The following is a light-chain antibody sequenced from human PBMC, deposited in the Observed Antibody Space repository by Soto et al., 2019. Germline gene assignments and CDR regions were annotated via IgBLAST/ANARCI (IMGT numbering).Light chain of an antibody. J-gene: IGLJ2*01. Sequence: QSVLTQPASVSGSPGQSITVSCTGTSSDIGGHNYVSWYQQHPGKVPKLIIYEVSNRPSGVSNRFSGSKSGNTASLTVSGLQAEDEADYYCSSSTTTSTVVSGGGTKLTVL. V-gene: IGLV2-14*01. CDR3: SSSTTTSTVV. CDR1: SSDIGGHNY. CDR2: EVS.